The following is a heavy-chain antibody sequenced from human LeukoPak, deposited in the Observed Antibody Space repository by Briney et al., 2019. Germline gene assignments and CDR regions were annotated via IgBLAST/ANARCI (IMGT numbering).Heavy chain of an antibody. V-gene: IGHV4-4*07. CDR2: IYTSGST. Sequence: SETLSLTCTVSGGSISSYYWSWIRQPAGKGLEGIGRIYTSGSTNYNPSLKRRVTISVATSKNQFSLKLSSVTAADTAVYYCASTLRIPSMLSGYMDVWGKGTTVTVSS. J-gene: IGHJ6*03. CDR3: ASTLRIPSMLSGYMDV. D-gene: IGHD3-10*02. CDR1: GGSISSYY.